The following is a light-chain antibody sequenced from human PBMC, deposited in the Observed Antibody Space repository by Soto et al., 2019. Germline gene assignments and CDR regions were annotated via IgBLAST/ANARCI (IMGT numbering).Light chain of an antibody. Sequence: DIQMTQSPSSLSASVGDRVTITCRASQTINTYLNWYQQTPGKAPKLLIYKASSLESGVPSRFSGSGSGTEFTLTISSLQPDDFATYYCQQYNSYWTFGQGTKVDI. CDR3: QQYNSYWT. V-gene: IGKV1-5*03. J-gene: IGKJ1*01. CDR1: QTINTY. CDR2: KAS.